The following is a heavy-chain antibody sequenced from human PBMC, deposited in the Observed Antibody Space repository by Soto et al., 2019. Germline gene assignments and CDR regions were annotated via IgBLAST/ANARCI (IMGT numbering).Heavy chain of an antibody. CDR1: AETFSGYY. V-gene: IGHV4-34*01. CDR3: ARRGHCTNGVCYRRNYYYYGMDV. CDR2: INHSGST. J-gene: IGHJ6*02. Sequence: SETLSLTCAVYAETFSGYYWSWIRKTPGKGLEWIGEINHSGSTNYNPSLKSRVTISVDTSKNQFSLKLSSVTAADTAVYYCARRGHCTNGVCYRRNYYYYGMDVWGQGTTVTVSS. D-gene: IGHD2-8*01.